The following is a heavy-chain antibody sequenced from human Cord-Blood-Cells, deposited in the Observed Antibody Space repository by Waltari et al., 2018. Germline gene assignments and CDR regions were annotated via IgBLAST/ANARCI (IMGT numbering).Heavy chain of an antibody. J-gene: IGHJ6*02. D-gene: IGHD3-3*01. CDR1: GFSLSNARMG. Sequence: QVTLKESGPVLVKPTETLTLTCTVSGFSLSNARMGVSWIRQPPGKALEWLAHIFSNDEKSYSTSLKSRLTISKDTSKSQVVLTMTNMDPVDTATYYCARILWYDFWSGYYYYYGMDVWGQGTTVTVSS. CDR3: ARILWYDFWSGYYYYYGMDV. CDR2: IFSNDEK. V-gene: IGHV2-26*01.